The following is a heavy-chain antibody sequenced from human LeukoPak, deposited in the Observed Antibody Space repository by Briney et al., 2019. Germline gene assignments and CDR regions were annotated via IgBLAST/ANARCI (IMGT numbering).Heavy chain of an antibody. CDR1: GGTFSSYA. V-gene: IGHV1-69*01. CDR2: IIPIFGTA. J-gene: IGHJ4*02. D-gene: IGHD4-23*01. CDR3: ARDQGAYGGNSDY. Sequence: SVKVSCKASGGTFSSYAISWVRQAPGQGLEGMGGIIPIFGTANYAQKFQGRVTITADESTSTAYMERSSLRSEDTAAYYCARDQGAYGGNSDYWGQGTLVTVSS.